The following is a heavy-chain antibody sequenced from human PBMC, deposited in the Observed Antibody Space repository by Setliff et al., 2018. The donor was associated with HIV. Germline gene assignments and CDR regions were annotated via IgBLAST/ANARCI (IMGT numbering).Heavy chain of an antibody. J-gene: IGHJ6*03. Sequence: ASVKVSCKASGYTFSGYYIHWVRQAPGQGLEWMGWINAGNGNTKYSQKFQGRVTMTRDTSTSTVYMELSSLRSEDTAVYYCARAGRSGSYNYYYYYYMDVWGKGTTVTVSS. V-gene: IGHV1-2*02. CDR2: INAGNGNT. CDR1: GYTFSGYY. CDR3: ARAGRSGSYNYYYYYYMDV. D-gene: IGHD1-26*01.